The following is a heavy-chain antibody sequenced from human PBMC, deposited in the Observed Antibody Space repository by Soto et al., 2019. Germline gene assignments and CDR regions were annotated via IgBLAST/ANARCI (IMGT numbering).Heavy chain of an antibody. CDR1: GGSISSGGYY. D-gene: IGHD3-22*01. J-gene: IGHJ5*02. CDR3: ARETITMIVVVNSSDDMWSQTFDP. Sequence: KPSETLSLTCTVSGGSISSGGYYWSWIRQHPGKGLEWIGYIYYSGSTYYNPSLKSRVTISVDTSKNQFSLKLSSVTAADTAVYYCARETITMIVVVNSSDDMWSQTFDPWGQGTLVTISS. CDR2: IYYSGST. V-gene: IGHV4-31*03.